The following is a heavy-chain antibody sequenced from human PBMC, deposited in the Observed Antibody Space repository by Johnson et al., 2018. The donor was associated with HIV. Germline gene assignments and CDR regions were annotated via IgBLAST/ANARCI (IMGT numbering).Heavy chain of an antibody. CDR3: ARVPEGDDDAFDI. D-gene: IGHD2-21*01. Sequence: QMLLVESGGGVVQPGRSLRLSCAASGFSFSNYAMHWVRQAPGKGLEWVAVISYDGSNRYYADYVKGRFTISRDNAKNSLYLQMNSLRAEDTAVYYCARVPEGDDDAFDIWGQGTMVTVSS. CDR2: ISYDGSNR. J-gene: IGHJ3*02. CDR1: GFSFSNYA. V-gene: IGHV3-30-3*01.